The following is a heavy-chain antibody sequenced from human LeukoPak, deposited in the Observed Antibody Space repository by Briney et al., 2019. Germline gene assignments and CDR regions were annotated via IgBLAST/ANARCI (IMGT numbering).Heavy chain of an antibody. CDR3: AKVRERGYNYGPNYYYYYMDV. J-gene: IGHJ6*03. V-gene: IGHV3-74*01. Sequence: GGSLRLSCAASGFTFSSYWMHWVRQAPGKGLVWVSRINSDGSSTSYADSVKGRFTISRDNAKNTLYLQMNSLRAEDTAVYYCAKVRERGYNYGPNYYYYYMDVWGRGTTVTISS. CDR1: GFTFSSYW. D-gene: IGHD5-18*01. CDR2: INSDGSST.